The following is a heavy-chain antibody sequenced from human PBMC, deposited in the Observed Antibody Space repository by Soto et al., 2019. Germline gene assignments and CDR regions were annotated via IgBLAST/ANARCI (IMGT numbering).Heavy chain of an antibody. Sequence: PGGYLRLSCAASGFSFSISPMHWVRQAPGKGPEWVALISYDGTNKFYADSVKGRFTISRDNSKSTLYLQVDSLRPEDAAVYYCARDPKTSGGQHWAFNYFDSWGQGPLVT. J-gene: IGHJ4*02. CDR1: GFSFSISP. V-gene: IGHV3-30-3*01. D-gene: IGHD7-27*01. CDR3: ARDPKTSGGQHWAFNYFDS. CDR2: ISYDGTNK.